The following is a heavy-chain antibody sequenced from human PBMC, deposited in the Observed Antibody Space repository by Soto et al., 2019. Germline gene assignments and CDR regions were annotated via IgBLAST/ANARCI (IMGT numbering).Heavy chain of an antibody. J-gene: IGHJ6*02. CDR2: INPNSGGT. CDR3: ARGSPPIIREAINYYYYYGMDV. CDR1: GYTFTGYY. V-gene: IGHV1-2*04. D-gene: IGHD3-3*01. Sequence: ASVEVSCKASGYTFTGYYMHWVRQAPGQGLEWMGWINPNSGGTNYAQKFQGWVTMTRDTSISTAYMELSRLRSDDTAVYYCARGSPPIIREAINYYYYYGMDVWGQGTTVTVSS.